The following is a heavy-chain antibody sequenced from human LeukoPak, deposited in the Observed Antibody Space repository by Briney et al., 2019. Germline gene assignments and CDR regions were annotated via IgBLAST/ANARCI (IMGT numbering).Heavy chain of an antibody. CDR2: ISPDGSNK. J-gene: IGHJ5*02. V-gene: IGHV3-30*18. Sequence: GGSLRLSCAASGFIFGTHGMHWVRQAPGKGLEWVAAISPDGSNKYYADSVKGRFTIFRDNSGNTLYVQMNNLKDEDTAVYYCAKGPNIYGSGTRSWLDPWGQGTLVTVSS. D-gene: IGHD3-10*01. CDR3: AKGPNIYGSGTRSWLDP. CDR1: GFIFGTHG.